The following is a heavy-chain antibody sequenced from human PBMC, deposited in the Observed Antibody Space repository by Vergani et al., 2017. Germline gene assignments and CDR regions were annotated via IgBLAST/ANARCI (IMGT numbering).Heavy chain of an antibody. J-gene: IGHJ4*02. D-gene: IGHD2-8*01. CDR3: ARGYYCTNGVCYKTFDY. CDR1: GYTFTGYY. V-gene: IGHV1-2*02. CDR2: INPNSGGT. Sequence: QVQLVQSGAEVKKPGASVKVSCKASGYTFTGYYMHCVRQAPGQGLEWMGWINPNSGGTYYAQKFQGRVTMTRDTSISTAYMELSRLRSDDTAVYYCARGYYCTNGVCYKTFDYWGQGTLVTVSA.